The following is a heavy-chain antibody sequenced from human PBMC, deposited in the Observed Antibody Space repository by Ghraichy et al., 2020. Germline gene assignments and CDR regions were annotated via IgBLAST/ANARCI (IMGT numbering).Heavy chain of an antibody. V-gene: IGHV1-2*04. J-gene: IGHJ4*02. D-gene: IGHD3-9*01. CDR1: GYTFTGYY. CDR3: ARGPPNNDYDILGRLDFDY. Sequence: ASVKVSCKASGYTFTGYYMHWVRQAPGQGLEWMGWINPNSGGTNYAQKFQGWVTMTRDTSISTAYMELSRLRSDDTAVYYCARGPPNNDYDILGRLDFDYWGQGTLVTVSS. CDR2: INPNSGGT.